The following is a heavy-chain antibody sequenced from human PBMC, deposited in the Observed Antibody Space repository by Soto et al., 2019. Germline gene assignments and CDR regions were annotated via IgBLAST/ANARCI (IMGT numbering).Heavy chain of an antibody. CDR3: ARDRSGSGWFNAFHI. Sequence: SQTLSLTCAISGDSVFSSTAAWNWIRQSPSRGLEWLGRTYYRSKWYNDYAVSVKSRITINPDTSKHQFSLQLTSVTPEDTAVYYCARDRSGSGWFNAFHIWGHGTMVTVSS. V-gene: IGHV6-1*01. CDR2: TYYRSKWYN. D-gene: IGHD6-19*01. J-gene: IGHJ3*02. CDR1: GDSVFSSTAA.